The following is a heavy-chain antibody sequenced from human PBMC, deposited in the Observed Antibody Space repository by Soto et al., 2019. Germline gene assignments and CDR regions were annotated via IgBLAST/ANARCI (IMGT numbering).Heavy chain of an antibody. J-gene: IGHJ3*02. D-gene: IGHD4-17*01. CDR1: GFTFSSYA. V-gene: IGHV3-23*01. CDR2: IRGSGGST. CDR3: AKAMTTVSYDAFDI. Sequence: GGSLRLSCAASGFTFSSYAMSWVRQAPGKELECVSGIRGSGGSTYYAGSVKGRFTISRDNSKHTLYLQMNSPRAEDTAVYYCAKAMTTVSYDAFDIWGQGTMVTVSS.